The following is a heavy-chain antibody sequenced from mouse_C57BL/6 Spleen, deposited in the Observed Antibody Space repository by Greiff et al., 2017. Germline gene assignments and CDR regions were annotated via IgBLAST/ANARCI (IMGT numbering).Heavy chain of an antibody. CDR2: IYPGSGST. D-gene: IGHD1-1*01. CDR1: GYTFTSYW. V-gene: IGHV1-55*01. J-gene: IGHJ3*01. Sequence: VQLQQPGAELVKPGASVKMSCKASGYTFTSYWITWVKQRPGQGLEWIGDIYPGSGSTNYNEKFKSKATLTVDTSSSTAYMQLSSLTSEDSAVYYCALYGSSPAWFAYWGQGTLVTVSA. CDR3: ALYGSSPAWFAY.